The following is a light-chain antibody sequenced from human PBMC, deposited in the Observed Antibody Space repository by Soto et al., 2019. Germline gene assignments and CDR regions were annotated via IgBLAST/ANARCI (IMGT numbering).Light chain of an antibody. CDR2: DVT. Sequence: QSALTQPASVSGSPGQSITISCTGASSDVGRYDYISWYQQHPGKAPKLIIYDVTNRPSGIGNRFSGSKSGNTASLTISGLQAEDEADYYCSSYTSTSTPVVFGGGTKVTVL. J-gene: IGLJ2*01. V-gene: IGLV2-14*03. CDR3: SSYTSTSTPVV. CDR1: SSDVGRYDY.